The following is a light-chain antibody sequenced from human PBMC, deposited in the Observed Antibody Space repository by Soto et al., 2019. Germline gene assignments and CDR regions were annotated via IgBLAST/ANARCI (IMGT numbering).Light chain of an antibody. J-gene: IGKJ1*01. V-gene: IGKV3-20*01. CDR2: GAS. Sequence: EIVLTQSPGTLSLSPGERATLSCRASQSVSNNYLAWYQQKPGQAPRLLIYGASNRATGIPDRFSGSGSGTDFTLTISRLENEAFAVYYCQQYGSSGTFGQGTKVDIK. CDR1: QSVSNNY. CDR3: QQYGSSGT.